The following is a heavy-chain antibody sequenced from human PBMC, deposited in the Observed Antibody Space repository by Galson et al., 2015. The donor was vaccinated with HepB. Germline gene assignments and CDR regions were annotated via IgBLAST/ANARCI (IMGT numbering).Heavy chain of an antibody. CDR2: TYYSGST. CDR1: GGSISSYY. J-gene: IGHJ4*02. V-gene: IGHV4-59*08. Sequence: LSLTCTVSGGSISSYYWSWIRQPPGKGLEWIGYTYYSGSTNYNPSLKSRVTISVDTSKNQFSLKLSSVTAADTAVYYCARHVALYGSHLIDYWGQGTLVTVSS. D-gene: IGHD2-8*01. CDR3: ARHVALYGSHLIDY.